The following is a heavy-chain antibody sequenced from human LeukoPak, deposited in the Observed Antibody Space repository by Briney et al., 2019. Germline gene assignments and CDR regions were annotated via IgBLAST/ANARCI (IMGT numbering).Heavy chain of an antibody. CDR3: AREGYYYDSSGYWHEYFQH. Sequence: SETLSLTCTVSGGSISSGSYYWSWLRQPAGKGLEWIGRIYTSGSTNYNPSLKSRVTISVDTSKNQFSLKLSSVTAADTAVYYCAREGYYYDSSGYWHEYFQHWGQGTLVTVSS. CDR2: IYTSGST. D-gene: IGHD3-22*01. V-gene: IGHV4-61*02. CDR1: GGSISSGSYY. J-gene: IGHJ1*01.